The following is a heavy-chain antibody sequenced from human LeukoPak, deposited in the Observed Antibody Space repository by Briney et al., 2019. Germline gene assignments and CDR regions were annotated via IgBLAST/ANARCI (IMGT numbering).Heavy chain of an antibody. D-gene: IGHD3-10*01. CDR2: INPNSGGT. CDR3: ARVLLWFGETSENWFDP. Sequence: GASVKVSCKASGYTFTGCYMHWVRQAPGQGLEWMGRINPNSGGTNYAQKFQGRVTMTRDTSISTAYMELSRLRSDDTAVYYCARVLLWFGETSENWFDPWGQGTLVTVSS. J-gene: IGHJ5*02. CDR1: GYTFTGCY. V-gene: IGHV1-2*06.